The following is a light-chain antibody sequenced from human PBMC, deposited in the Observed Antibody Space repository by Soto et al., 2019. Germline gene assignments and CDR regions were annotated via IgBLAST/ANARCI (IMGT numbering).Light chain of an antibody. CDR3: SSYTTSSTLV. V-gene: IGLV2-14*01. CDR1: SSDVGGYNY. J-gene: IGLJ1*01. CDR2: EVG. Sequence: QSALTQPASVSGSPGQSITISCTGTSSDVGGYNYVSWYQQHPGKAPKLLIYEVGNRPSGLSNRFSGSKSGNTASLTISGLQAEDEADYFCSSYTTSSTLVFGTGTKVTVL.